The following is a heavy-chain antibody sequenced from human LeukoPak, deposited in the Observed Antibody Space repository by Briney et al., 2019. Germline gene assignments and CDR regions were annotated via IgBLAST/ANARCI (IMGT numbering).Heavy chain of an antibody. V-gene: IGHV3-48*03. CDR1: GFTFSSYE. Sequence: GGSLRLSCAASGFTFSSYEMNWVRQAPGKGLEWVSYISSSGSTIYYADSVKGRFTISRDNAKNSLYLQMNSLRAEDTAVYYCARETIAVADPGCFGCWGQGTLVTVSS. D-gene: IGHD6-19*01. J-gene: IGHJ4*02. CDR3: ARETIAVADPGCFGC. CDR2: ISSSGSTI.